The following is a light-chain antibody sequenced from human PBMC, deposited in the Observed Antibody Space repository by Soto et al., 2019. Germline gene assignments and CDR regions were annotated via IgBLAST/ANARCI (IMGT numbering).Light chain of an antibody. CDR1: QTVGIS. Sequence: THSPTSPSLSPGERRTLSCRASQTVGISLAWYQHKPGQXHRXXIYDASKRATGIPARFSGSGYGTEGSLTISSLQSEDGAVYDGQQYDYWPRTFGQGTKVDNK. CDR2: DAS. J-gene: IGKJ1*01. V-gene: IGKV3D-15*01. CDR3: QQYDYWPRT.